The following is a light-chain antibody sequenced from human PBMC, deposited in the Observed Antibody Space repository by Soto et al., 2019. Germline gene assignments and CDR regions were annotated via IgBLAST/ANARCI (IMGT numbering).Light chain of an antibody. V-gene: IGLV2-14*01. CDR1: SSDIGGYKY. CDR3: TSYSRYRVLV. CDR2: EVS. Sequence: ALTQPASVSGSLGQSITISCTGTSSDIGGYKYVSWYQQHPGKAPKLIIFEVSNRPSGVSDRFSGSNSGNTASLTISGLQAEDEADYYCTSYSRYRVLVFGGGTNVTVL. J-gene: IGLJ3*02.